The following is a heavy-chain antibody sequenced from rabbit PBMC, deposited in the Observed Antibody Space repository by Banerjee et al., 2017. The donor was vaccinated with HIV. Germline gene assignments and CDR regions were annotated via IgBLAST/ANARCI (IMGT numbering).Heavy chain of an antibody. D-gene: IGHD1-1*01. CDR1: GFSFSSSYY. J-gene: IGHJ4*01. Sequence: QSLEESGGGLVQPEGSLTLTCTASGFSFSSSYYMCWVRQAPGKGLEWIACIDGGTGSAYYASWAKGRFTGSKISSTTVTLQVTSLTAADTATYFCARAGGFENYFNLWGPGTLVTVS. V-gene: IGHV1S40*01. CDR2: IDGGTGSA. CDR3: ARAGGFENYFNL.